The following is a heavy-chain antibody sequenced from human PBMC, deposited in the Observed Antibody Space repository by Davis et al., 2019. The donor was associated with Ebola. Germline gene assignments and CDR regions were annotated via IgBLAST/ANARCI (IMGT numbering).Heavy chain of an antibody. V-gene: IGHV3-33*01. CDR3: ARDYYYYYYGMDV. Sequence: GGSLRLSCAASGFTFSSYGMHWVRQAPGKGLEWVAVIWYGGSNKYYADSVKGRFTISRDNSTNTLYLQMNSLRAEDTAVYYCARDYYYYYYGMDVWGQGTTVTVSS. CDR2: IWYGGSNK. CDR1: GFTFSSYG. J-gene: IGHJ6*02.